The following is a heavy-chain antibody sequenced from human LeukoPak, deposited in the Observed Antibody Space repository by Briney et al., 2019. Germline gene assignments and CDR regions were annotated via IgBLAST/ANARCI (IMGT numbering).Heavy chain of an antibody. D-gene: IGHD3-10*01. CDR1: GYTFTSYD. CDR3: ARGDVLLWFGELSRYYFDY. J-gene: IGHJ4*02. Sequence: GASVKVSCKASGYTFTSYDINWVRQATGQGLEWMGWMNPNSGNTGYAQKFRGRVTMTRNTSISTAYMELSSLRSEDTAVYYCARGDVLLWFGELSRYYFDYWGQGTLVTVSS. CDR2: MNPNSGNT. V-gene: IGHV1-8*01.